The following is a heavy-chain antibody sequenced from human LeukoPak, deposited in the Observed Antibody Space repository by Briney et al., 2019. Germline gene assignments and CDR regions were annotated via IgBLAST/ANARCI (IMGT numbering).Heavy chain of an antibody. CDR2: IYHSGST. CDR1: GYSISSGYY. D-gene: IGHD1-1*01. CDR3: ARDRGTWNDDGFDY. J-gene: IGHJ4*02. Sequence: SETLSLTCTVSGYSISSGYYWGWIRQPPGKGLEWIGSIYHSGSTYYNPSLKSRVTISVDTSKNQFSLKLSSVTAADTAVYYCARDRGTWNDDGFDYWGQGTLVTVSS. V-gene: IGHV4-38-2*02.